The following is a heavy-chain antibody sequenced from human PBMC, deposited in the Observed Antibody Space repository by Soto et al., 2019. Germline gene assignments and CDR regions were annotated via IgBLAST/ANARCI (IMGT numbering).Heavy chain of an antibody. CDR1: GGPFSIYG. V-gene: IGHV1-69*13. CDR2: IIPILTTP. D-gene: IGHD2-8*02. J-gene: IGHJ6*01. Sequence: SGKVCFKACGGPFSIYGFSLVRQAPGQGPEWIGGIIPILTTPNYAQKFQGRVTIVADESTTTVYMELSSLKFEDTAVYYCATSVGIAPTGEDGMDVWGQGTSVTVSS. CDR3: ATSVGIAPTGEDGMDV.